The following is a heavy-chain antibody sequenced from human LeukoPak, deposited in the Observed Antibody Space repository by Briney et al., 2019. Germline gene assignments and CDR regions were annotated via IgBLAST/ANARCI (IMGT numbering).Heavy chain of an antibody. J-gene: IGHJ4*02. Sequence: PSEILSLTCAVYGGSFRGYYWSWIRQSPGKGLEWIGEIDHRGSTNYNPSLKSRVTISVDTSKNQFYLKLSSVTAADTAVYYCAREVAAARGSFDYWGQGTLVTVSS. CDR3: AREVAAARGSFDY. D-gene: IGHD6-13*01. CDR1: GGSFRGYY. CDR2: IDHRGST. V-gene: IGHV4-34*01.